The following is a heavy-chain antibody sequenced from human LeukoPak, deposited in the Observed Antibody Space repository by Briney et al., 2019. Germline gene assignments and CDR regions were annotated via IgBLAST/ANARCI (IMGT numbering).Heavy chain of an antibody. CDR2: VYYSGTT. CDR3: ARMRSYYYGSGSSDRGDY. V-gene: IGHV4-59*08. D-gene: IGHD3-10*01. J-gene: IGHJ4*02. CDR1: GGSISTYY. Sequence: SETLSLTCTVSGGSISTYYWNWIRQPPGKGLEWIGYVYYSGTTGYNPSLKSRVTISVDTSKNQFSLKVNSVTAADTAVYYCARMRSYYYGSGSSDRGDYWGQGTLVTVSS.